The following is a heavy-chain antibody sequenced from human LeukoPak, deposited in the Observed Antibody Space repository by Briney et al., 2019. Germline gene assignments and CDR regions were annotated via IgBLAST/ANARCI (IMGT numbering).Heavy chain of an antibody. CDR2: IIPILGIA. J-gene: IGHJ4*02. D-gene: IGHD1-1*01. CDR3: AREKKGTTGTTWGFDY. Sequence: SVKVSCKASGGTFSSYAISWVRQAPGQGLEWMGRIIPILGIANYAQKFQGRVTITADKSTSTAYMELSSLRSEDTAVYYCAREKKGTTGTTWGFDYWGQGTLVTVSS. CDR1: GGTFSSYA. V-gene: IGHV1-69*04.